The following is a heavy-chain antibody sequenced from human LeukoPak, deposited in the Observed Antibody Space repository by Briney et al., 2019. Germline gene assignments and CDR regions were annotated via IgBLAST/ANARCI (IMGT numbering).Heavy chain of an antibody. CDR2: INPSGGST. CDR1: GYTFTSYY. D-gene: IGHD1-7*01. Sequence: GASVKVSCKASGYTFTSYYMHWVRQAPGQGLEWMGIINPSGGSTSYAQKFQGRVTMTTDTSTSTAYMELRSLRSDDTAVYYCARGAGTIDFDYWGQGTLVTVSS. CDR3: ARGAGTIDFDY. J-gene: IGHJ4*02. V-gene: IGHV1-46*01.